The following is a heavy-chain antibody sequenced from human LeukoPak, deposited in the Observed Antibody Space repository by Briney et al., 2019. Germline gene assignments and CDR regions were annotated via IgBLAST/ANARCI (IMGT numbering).Heavy chain of an antibody. Sequence: ASVKVSCKASGYTFTSYDINWVRQATGQGLEWMGWMNPNSGNTGYAQKFQGRVTMTRNTSISTAYMELSSLRSEDTAVYYCARAYSSSWYSSDYWGQGTLVTVSS. CDR1: GYTFTSYD. CDR2: MNPNSGNT. J-gene: IGHJ4*02. D-gene: IGHD6-13*01. CDR3: ARAYSSSWYSSDY. V-gene: IGHV1-8*01.